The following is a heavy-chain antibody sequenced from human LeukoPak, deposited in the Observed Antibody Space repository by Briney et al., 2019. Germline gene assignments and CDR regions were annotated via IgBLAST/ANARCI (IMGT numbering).Heavy chain of an antibody. Sequence: ASVKVSCKASRYTFTNYYIHWVRQAPGQGLEWMGIINPSGGTTSYAQKFQGRVTMTRDTSTSTVYMEMSSLRSEDTAVYYCAKVKESVAFDIWGHGTMVTVSS. J-gene: IGHJ3*02. CDR1: RYTFTNYY. CDR2: INPSGGTT. CDR3: AKVKESVAFDI. D-gene: IGHD3-3*01. V-gene: IGHV1-46*01.